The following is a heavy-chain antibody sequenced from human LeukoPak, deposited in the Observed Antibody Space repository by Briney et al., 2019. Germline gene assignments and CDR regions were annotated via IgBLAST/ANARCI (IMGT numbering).Heavy chain of an antibody. V-gene: IGHV6-1*01. Sequence: SQTLSLTCAISGDSVSSNNAAWHWIRQSPSRGLEWLGRTYYRSKWYNDYAVSVKSRISINPDTSKNQFSLQLNSVTPEDTAVYYCARAVLSGSYRLDYWGQGTLVTVSS. CDR2: TYYRSKWYN. D-gene: IGHD1-26*01. J-gene: IGHJ4*02. CDR3: ARAVLSGSYRLDY. CDR1: GDSVSSNNAA.